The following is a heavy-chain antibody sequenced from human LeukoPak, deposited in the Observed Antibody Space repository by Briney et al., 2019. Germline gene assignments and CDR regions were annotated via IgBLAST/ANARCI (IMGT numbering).Heavy chain of an antibody. Sequence: GGSLRLSCAASGFTFSSYSMNWVRQAPGKGLEWVSYISSSSSTIYYADSVKGRFTISRDNAKNSLYLQMNSLRAEDTAVYYCAREILGYCSSTSCYRGYYFDYWGQGTPVTVSS. D-gene: IGHD2-2*02. J-gene: IGHJ4*02. V-gene: IGHV3-48*01. CDR1: GFTFSSYS. CDR2: ISSSSSTI. CDR3: AREILGYCSSTSCYRGYYFDY.